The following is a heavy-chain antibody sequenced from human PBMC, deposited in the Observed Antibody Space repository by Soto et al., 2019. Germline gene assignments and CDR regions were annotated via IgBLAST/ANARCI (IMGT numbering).Heavy chain of an antibody. V-gene: IGHV3-23*01. CDR3: VKDDGGYPSTAPH. CDR2: ISGSGDRT. D-gene: IGHD3-22*01. Sequence: EVQLLESGGGLVQPGGSLRLSCAASGITISNYPMSWVRQAPGKGLDWVSGISGSGDRTYYADSAKGRFTISKDISKNSLSLQLDNLGVEYTAVYFCVKDDGGYPSTAPHWGQGTLVTVSS. J-gene: IGHJ1*01. CDR1: GITISNYP.